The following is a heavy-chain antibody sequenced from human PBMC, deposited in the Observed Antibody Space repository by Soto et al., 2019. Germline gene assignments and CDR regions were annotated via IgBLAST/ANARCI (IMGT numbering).Heavy chain of an antibody. CDR2: IYYSGST. CDR3: ARSDIARYYDFWSGYPNPNWFDP. CDR1: GGSISSYY. Sequence: SETLSLTCTVSGGSISSYYWSWIRQPPGKGLEWIGYIYYSGSTNYNPSIKSRITISVDTSKNQFSLKLSSVTAADTAVYYCARSDIARYYDFWSGYPNPNWFDPWGQGTLVTVSS. V-gene: IGHV4-59*01. D-gene: IGHD3-3*01. J-gene: IGHJ5*02.